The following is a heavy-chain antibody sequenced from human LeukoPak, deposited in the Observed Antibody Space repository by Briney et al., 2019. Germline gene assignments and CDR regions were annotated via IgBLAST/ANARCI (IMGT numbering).Heavy chain of an antibody. CDR3: ARLTYYYDSSGFEY. D-gene: IGHD3-22*01. CDR2: IYYSGST. Sequence: SSETLSLTCTVSGGSISSSSYYWGGIRQPPGKGLEWIGSIYYSGSTYYNPSLKSRVTISVDTSKNQFSLKLSSVTAADTTVYYCARLTYYYDSSGFEYWGQGTLVTVSS. CDR1: GGSISSSSYY. V-gene: IGHV4-39*01. J-gene: IGHJ4*02.